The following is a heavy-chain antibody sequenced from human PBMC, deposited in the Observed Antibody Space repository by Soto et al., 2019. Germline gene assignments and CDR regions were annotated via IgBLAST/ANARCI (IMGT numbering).Heavy chain of an antibody. CDR3: VRGKVNFDF. V-gene: IGHV4-38-2*02. J-gene: IGHJ4*02. CDR2: IYQSGNT. Sequence: SETLSLTCIVSNYSISSGYHWGWIRQPPGKGLEGIGTIYQSGNTYQNPSLKSRVILSIDTSKNQFSLNLRNVTAADTAVYYCVRGKVNFDFWGKGILATVSS. CDR1: NYSISSGYH.